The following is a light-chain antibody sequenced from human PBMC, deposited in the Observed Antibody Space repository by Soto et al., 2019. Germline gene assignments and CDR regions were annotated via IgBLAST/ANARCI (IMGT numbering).Light chain of an antibody. CDR3: SSYAGNNIYYV. CDR1: NNEVGGYNF. CDR2: EVS. J-gene: IGLJ1*01. Sequence: LTHAPSPSRAPGQAVTISRPGTNNEVGGYNFVSWYQQHPGKAPKLMIFEVSKRPSGVPDRFSGSKSGSTASLTVSGLQAEDEADYYCSSYAGNNIYYVFGTGTKVTVL. V-gene: IGLV2-8*01.